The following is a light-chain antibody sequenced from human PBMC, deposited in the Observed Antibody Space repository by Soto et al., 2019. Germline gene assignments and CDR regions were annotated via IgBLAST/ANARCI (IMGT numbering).Light chain of an antibody. CDR2: LTS. V-gene: IGKV2-28*01. Sequence: DIVMTQSPLSLPVTPGEPASISCRSSQRLLYSNGYNYLHWYLKKPGQSPQLLIYLTSNRSPGVPDRYSGSGSGTDSTLKISRVEPEDVGVYYCRQALQTPRTFGQGTKLEIK. J-gene: IGKJ2*02. CDR1: QRLLYSNGYNY. CDR3: RQALQTPRT.